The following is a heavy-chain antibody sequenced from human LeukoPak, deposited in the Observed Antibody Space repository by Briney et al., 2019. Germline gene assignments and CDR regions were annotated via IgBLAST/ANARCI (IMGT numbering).Heavy chain of an antibody. CDR1: GFTFSNYM. J-gene: IGHJ4*02. D-gene: IGHD1-20*01. Sequence: GGSLGLSCAASGFTFSNYMMHWVRQAPGKRLVWVSRIKSDGITITYADSVKGRFTISRDNAKNTLYLQMNSLRAEDTAVYYCLRDLNWSLDQWGQGTLVTVSS. V-gene: IGHV3-74*01. CDR2: IKSDGITI. CDR3: LRDLNWSLDQ.